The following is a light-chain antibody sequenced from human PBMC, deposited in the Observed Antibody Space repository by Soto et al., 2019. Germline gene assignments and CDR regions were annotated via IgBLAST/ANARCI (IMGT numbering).Light chain of an antibody. CDR1: QTINSW. J-gene: IGKJ1*01. Sequence: DIPMTQSPSTLSASVGDRVTITCRASQTINSWLAWYQAKPGKAPKLLIYKASNLGSGVPSRFSGSGSGTEFTLTISSLQPDDFATYYCQQYNTYWTFGQGTKVEIK. CDR3: QQYNTYWT. CDR2: KAS. V-gene: IGKV1-5*03.